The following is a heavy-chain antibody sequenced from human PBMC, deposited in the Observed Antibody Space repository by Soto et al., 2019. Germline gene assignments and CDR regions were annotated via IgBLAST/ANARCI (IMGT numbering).Heavy chain of an antibody. CDR2: ISGSGGST. D-gene: IGHD1-26*01. CDR3: AKRGSGSYFDY. J-gene: IGHJ4*02. V-gene: IGHV3-23*01. CDR1: GFTFSSYA. Sequence: EVPLLESGGGWVQPGGSLRLSCAASGFTFSSYAMNWVRQAPAKGLEWVSVISGSGGSTYYADSVKGRFSISRDSSKNTLYLQMNSLRAEDTAVYYCAKRGSGSYFDYWGQGTLVTVSS.